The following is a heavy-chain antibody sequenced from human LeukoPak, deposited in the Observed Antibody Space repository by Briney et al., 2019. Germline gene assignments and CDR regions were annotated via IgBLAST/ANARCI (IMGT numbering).Heavy chain of an antibody. D-gene: IGHD6-13*01. CDR2: IYHSGNT. Sequence: SGTLSLTCAVSGDSVSSSYWWSWVRQPPGKGLEWIGEIYHSGNTNFNPSLKSRVTISIDKSKNQFSLKLSSVTAADTAVYYCARVTSSTLNGIDYWGQGALVTVSS. J-gene: IGHJ4*02. CDR1: GDSVSSSYW. CDR3: ARVTSSTLNGIDY. V-gene: IGHV4-4*02.